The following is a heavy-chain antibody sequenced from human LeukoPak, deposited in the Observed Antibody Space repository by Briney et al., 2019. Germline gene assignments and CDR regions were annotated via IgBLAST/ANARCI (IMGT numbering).Heavy chain of an antibody. D-gene: IGHD2-15*01. CDR3: ARDCSGGSCYIDY. CDR1: GGSISSGDYY. J-gene: IGHJ4*02. CDR2: IYYSGST. V-gene: IGHV4-30-4*08. Sequence: TLSLTCTVSGGSISSGDYYWSWIRQPPGKGLEWIGYIYYSGSTYYNPSLKSRVTISVDTSKNQFSLKLSSVTAADTAVYYCARDCSGGSCYIDYWGQGTLVTVSS.